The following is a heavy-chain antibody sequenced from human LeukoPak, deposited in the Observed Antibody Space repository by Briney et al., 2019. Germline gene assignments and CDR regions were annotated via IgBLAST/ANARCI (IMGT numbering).Heavy chain of an antibody. V-gene: IGHV1-18*01. D-gene: IGHD3-3*01. J-gene: IGHJ3*02. CDR1: GYTFTSYG. CDR2: ISAYNGNT. CDR3: ARASRQIYDFWSGYHDAFDI. Sequence: ASVKVSCKASGYTFTSYGIRWVRPAPGQGLAWMGWISAYNGNTNYAQKLQGRVTMTTDTSTSTAYMELRSLRSDDTAVYYCARASRQIYDFWSGYHDAFDIWGQGTMVTVSS.